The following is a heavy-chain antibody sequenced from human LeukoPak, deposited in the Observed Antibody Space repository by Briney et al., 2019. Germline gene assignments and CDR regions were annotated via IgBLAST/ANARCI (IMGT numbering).Heavy chain of an antibody. Sequence: GASVKVSCKASGYTFTSYAMNWVRQAPGQGLEWMGWINTNTGNPTYAQGFTGRFVFSLDISVSTAYLQISSLKAEDTAVYYCARDKKYYDILTGYYNPTGFDYWGQGTLVTVSS. CDR1: GYTFTSYA. CDR3: ARDKKYYDILTGYYNPTGFDY. J-gene: IGHJ4*02. V-gene: IGHV7-4-1*02. CDR2: INTNTGNP. D-gene: IGHD3-9*01.